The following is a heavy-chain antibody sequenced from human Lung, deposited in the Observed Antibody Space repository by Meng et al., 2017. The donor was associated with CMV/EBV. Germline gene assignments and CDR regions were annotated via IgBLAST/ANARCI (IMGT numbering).Heavy chain of an antibody. V-gene: IGHV3-9*01. CDR1: GFTFDGFA. J-gene: IGHJ4*02. CDR3: AKSIGVVGPAVIDY. CDR2: ISWNGGSI. Sequence: SLRLXXAASGFTFDGFAMHWVRQAPGRGLEWVAVISWNGGSIGYADSVKGRFTISRDNAKNSLYLQMNSLRAEDTALYYCAKSIGVVGPAVIDYWGQGXLVTVPS. D-gene: IGHD2-2*02.